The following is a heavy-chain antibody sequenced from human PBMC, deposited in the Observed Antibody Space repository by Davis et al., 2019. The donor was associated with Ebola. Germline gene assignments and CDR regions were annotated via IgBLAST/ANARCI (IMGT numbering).Heavy chain of an antibody. V-gene: IGHV1-2*04. CDR3: ARVYDSSGYYGGAFDI. CDR2: INPNSGGT. CDR1: GYTFTGYY. Sequence: ASVKVSCKASGYTFTGYYMHWVRQAPGQGLEWMGWINPNSGGTNYAQKFQGWVTMTRDTSISTAYMELSRLRSDDTAVYYCARVYDSSGYYGGAFDIWGQGTMVTVSS. J-gene: IGHJ3*02. D-gene: IGHD3-22*01.